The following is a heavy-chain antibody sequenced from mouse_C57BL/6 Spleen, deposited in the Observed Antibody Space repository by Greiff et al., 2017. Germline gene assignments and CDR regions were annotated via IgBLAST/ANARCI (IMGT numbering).Heavy chain of an antibody. J-gene: IGHJ1*03. V-gene: IGHV5-17*01. CDR3: ARTIVRGYFDV. D-gene: IGHD2-5*01. CDR2: ISSGSSTI. CDR1: GFTFSDYG. Sequence: EVKLVESGGGLVKPGGSLKLSCAASGFTFSDYGMHWVRQAPEKGLEWVAYISSGSSTIYYADTVKGRFTISRDNAKNTLFLQMTSLGSEDTAMYYCARTIVRGYFDVWGTGTTVTVSS.